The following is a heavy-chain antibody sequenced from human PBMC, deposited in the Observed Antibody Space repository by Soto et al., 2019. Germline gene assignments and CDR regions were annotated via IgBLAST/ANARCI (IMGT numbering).Heavy chain of an antibody. Sequence: LTLSCEAPAFTFSNAWMSWVRQAPGKGLEWVSAISGSGGSTYYADSVKGRFTISRDNSKNTLYLQMNSLRAEDTAVYYCAKDRVGDYWGQGTLVTVSS. CDR2: ISGSGGST. CDR3: AKDRVGDY. V-gene: IGHV3-23*01. CDR1: AFTFSNAW. D-gene: IGHD1-26*01. J-gene: IGHJ4*02.